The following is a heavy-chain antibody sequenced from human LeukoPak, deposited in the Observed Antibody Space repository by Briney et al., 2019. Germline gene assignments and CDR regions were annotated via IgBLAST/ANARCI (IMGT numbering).Heavy chain of an antibody. CDR3: ARESLWFGELFRDAFDI. J-gene: IGHJ3*02. CDR2: ISGYNGNT. CDR1: GYTFTSYG. D-gene: IGHD3-10*01. V-gene: IGHV1-18*01. Sequence: ASVKVSCKASGYTFTSYGISWVRQAPGQGLEWMGWISGYNGNTSYAQKLQGRVTMTTDTSTSTAYMELRSLRSDDTAVYYCARESLWFGELFRDAFDIWGQGTMVTVSS.